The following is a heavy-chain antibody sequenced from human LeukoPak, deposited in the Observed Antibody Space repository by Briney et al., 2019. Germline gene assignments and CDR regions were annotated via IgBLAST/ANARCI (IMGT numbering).Heavy chain of an antibody. CDR2: IVHSGST. CDR3: ARQRRKWLSYAFDI. V-gene: IGHV4-34*12. J-gene: IGHJ3*02. CDR1: GGSFSGYY. D-gene: IGHD3-22*01. Sequence: SETLSLTCGVYGGSFSGYYWSWIRQPPGKGLEWIGEIVHSGSTNYNPSLKSRVTISVDTSKNQFSLKLSSVTAADTAVYYCARQRRKWLSYAFDIWGQGTMVTVSS.